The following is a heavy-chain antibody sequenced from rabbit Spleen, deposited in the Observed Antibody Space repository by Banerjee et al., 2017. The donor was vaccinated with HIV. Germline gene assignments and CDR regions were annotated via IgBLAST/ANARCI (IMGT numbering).Heavy chain of an antibody. Sequence: QEQLEESGGGLVKPEGSLTLTCKASGFSFSDRDVMCWVRQAPGKGLEWIACINAATGKPVYATWAKGRFTMSRTSSTTVTLQMTSLTAADTATYFCARDLVAIIGWNFNLWGQGTLVTVS. CDR2: INAATGKP. CDR3: ARDLVAIIGWNFNL. J-gene: IGHJ4*01. D-gene: IGHD1-1*01. CDR1: GFSFSDRDV. V-gene: IGHV1S45*01.